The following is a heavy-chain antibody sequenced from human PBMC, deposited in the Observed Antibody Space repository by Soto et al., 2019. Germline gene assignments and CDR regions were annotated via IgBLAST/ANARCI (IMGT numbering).Heavy chain of an antibody. Sequence: LSLTCTVSGGSISSGGYYWSWIPQHPGKGLEWIGYIYYSGTTYYNPSLKSRVTISVDTSKNQFSLKLSSVSAADTALYYCARCSLVVVPAPGFDPWGRGTLVTVS. J-gene: IGHJ5*02. D-gene: IGHD2-2*01. CDR2: IYYSGTT. CDR3: ARCSLVVVPAPGFDP. V-gene: IGHV4-31*03. CDR1: GGSISSGGYY.